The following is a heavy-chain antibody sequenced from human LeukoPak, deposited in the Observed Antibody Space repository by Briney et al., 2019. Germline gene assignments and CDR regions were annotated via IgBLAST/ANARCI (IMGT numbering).Heavy chain of an antibody. Sequence: GGSLRLSCAASGFTFSSYWMSWVRKAPGKGLEWVANIKQDGGEKYYVDSVKGRFTISRDNSKNTLYLQMNSLRAEDTAVYYCAKDRRFLEWAAHAFDIWGQGTMVTVSS. V-gene: IGHV3-7*01. CDR1: GFTFSSYW. J-gene: IGHJ3*02. CDR3: AKDRRFLEWAAHAFDI. D-gene: IGHD3-3*01. CDR2: IKQDGGEK.